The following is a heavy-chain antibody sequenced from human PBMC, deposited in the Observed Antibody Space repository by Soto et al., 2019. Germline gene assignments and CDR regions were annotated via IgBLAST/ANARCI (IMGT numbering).Heavy chain of an antibody. CDR2: INAGNGNT. J-gene: IGHJ4*02. Sequence: ASVKVSCKASGYTFTSYAMHWVRQAPGQRLEWMGWINAGNGNTKYSQKFQGRVTITRDTSASTAYMELSSLRSEDTAVHYCARVGCGGDCLDYWGQGTLVTVSS. CDR1: GYTFTSYA. D-gene: IGHD2-21*01. CDR3: ARVGCGGDCLDY. V-gene: IGHV1-3*01.